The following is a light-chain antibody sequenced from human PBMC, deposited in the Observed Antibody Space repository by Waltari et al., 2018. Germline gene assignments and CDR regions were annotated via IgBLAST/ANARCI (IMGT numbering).Light chain of an antibody. CDR2: DVS. Sequence: QSALTQPASVSGSPGPSITISCTGTKSDVGFYNSVSWSQQHPGKAPKVIIYDVSQWPSGISNRFSGSRSGNTASLIISGLQADDEADYYCKSYTGTGSWVFGGGTKLTVL. V-gene: IGLV2-14*03. CDR3: KSYTGTGSWV. J-gene: IGLJ3*02. CDR1: KSDVGFYNS.